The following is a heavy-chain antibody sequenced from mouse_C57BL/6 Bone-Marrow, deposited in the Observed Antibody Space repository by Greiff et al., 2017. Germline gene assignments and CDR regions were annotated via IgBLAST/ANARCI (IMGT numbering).Heavy chain of an antibody. Sequence: EVKLMEPGGGLVKPGGSLTPSCAASGFTFSSYTMSCVRQTPEKRLAWVATISGGGGNTYYPDSVKGRFTISRDNAKNTLYLQMSSLRSEDTALEYCARRRSTGGYAMDYGGQGTSVTVSS. CDR1: GFTFSSYT. CDR3: ARRRSTGGYAMDY. J-gene: IGHJ4*01. D-gene: IGHD1-1*01. CDR2: ISGGGGNT. V-gene: IGHV5-9*01.